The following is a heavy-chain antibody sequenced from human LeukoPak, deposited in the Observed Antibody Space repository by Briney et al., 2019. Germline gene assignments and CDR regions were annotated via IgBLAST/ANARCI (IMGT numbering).Heavy chain of an antibody. D-gene: IGHD3-3*01. Sequence: ASVKVSCKASGGTFSSYAISWVRQAPGQGLEWMGRIIPILGIANYAQKFQGRVTITADKSTSTAYMELSSLRSEDTAVYYCARSYDFWSGKETYYYYYGMDVWGQGTTVTVSS. CDR1: GGTFSSYA. V-gene: IGHV1-69*04. CDR3: ARSYDFWSGKETYYYYYGMDV. CDR2: IIPILGIA. J-gene: IGHJ6*02.